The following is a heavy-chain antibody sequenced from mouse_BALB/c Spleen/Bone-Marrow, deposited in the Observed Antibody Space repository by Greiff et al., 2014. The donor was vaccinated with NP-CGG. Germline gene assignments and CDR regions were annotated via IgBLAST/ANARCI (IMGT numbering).Heavy chain of an antibody. J-gene: IGHJ4*01. CDR1: GYAFTGYN. D-gene: IGHD3-1*01. CDR2: IDPYSGGT. CDR3: AREQTRAMDH. V-gene: IGHV1S135*01. Sequence: QLKESGPELVKPGASVKVSCKASGYAFTGYNMYWVKQRHGTSLEWIGYIDPYSGGTNYNQKFKGKATLTVDKSSTTAYMHLNSLTSEDSAVYYCAREQTRAMDHWGQGTSVTVSS.